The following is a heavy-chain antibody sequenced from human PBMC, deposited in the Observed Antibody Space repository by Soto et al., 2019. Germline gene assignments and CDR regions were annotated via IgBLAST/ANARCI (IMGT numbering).Heavy chain of an antibody. D-gene: IGHD6-19*01. J-gene: IGHJ4*02. V-gene: IGHV4-4*02. CDR3: ARSDGWDRFDY. CDR1: GDSVSRAKW. CDR2: VAHDGVT. Sequence: QVHLQESGPGLATPSGPLSLTCTVSGDSVSRAKWWNWVRQPPGKGLEWIGEVAHDGVTRYNPTFMSRVTLSLDGSKNLFSLNVNSGTAADTAIYFCARSDGWDRFDYWGQGILVTISS.